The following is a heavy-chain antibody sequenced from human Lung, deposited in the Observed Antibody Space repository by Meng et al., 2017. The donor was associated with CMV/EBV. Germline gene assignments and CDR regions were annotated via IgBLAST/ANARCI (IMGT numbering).Heavy chain of an antibody. J-gene: IGHJ4*02. D-gene: IGHD6-19*01. CDR1: VFTFSSYE. CDR2: ISSSGSTI. CDR3: AREGIAVAGTGCEY. V-gene: IGHV3-48*03. Sequence: GESLKISFSPSVFTFSSYEMNWVRQAPGKGLEWVSYISSSGSTIYYADSVKGRFTISRDNAKNSLYLQINSLRAEDTAVYYCAREGIAVAGTGCEYGGQGTXVTVYS.